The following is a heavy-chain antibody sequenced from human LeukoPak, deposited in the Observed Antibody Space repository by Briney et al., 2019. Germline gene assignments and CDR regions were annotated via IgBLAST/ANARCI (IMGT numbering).Heavy chain of an antibody. J-gene: IGHJ4*02. V-gene: IGHV3-23*01. CDR3: AKDRILTGYYNDYFDY. D-gene: IGHD3-9*01. CDR1: GFTFSSYA. Sequence: PGGSLRLSCAASGFTFSSYAMSWVRQAPGKGLEWVSAISGSGGSTYYADSVKGRFTISRDNSKNTLYLQMNSLRAEDTAVYYCAKDRILTGYYNDYFDYWGQGTLVTVSS. CDR2: ISGSGGST.